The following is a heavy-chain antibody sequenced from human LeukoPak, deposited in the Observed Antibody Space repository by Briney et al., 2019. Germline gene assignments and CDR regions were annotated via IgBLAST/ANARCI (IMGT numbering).Heavy chain of an antibody. CDR1: GYTFTGHY. CDR2: INPKSGAT. J-gene: IGHJ6*03. V-gene: IGHV1-2*02. Sequence: ASVKVSCKAYGYTFTGHYMHWVRQAPGQGLEWMGWINPKSGATNSAHKFRGRVTMTRDTSISTAYMELTRLRSDDTAVYYCARMVEAAAGQPNTFYYYYYYMDVWGKGTTVTISS. D-gene: IGHD6-13*01. CDR3: ARMVEAAAGQPNTFYYYYYYMDV.